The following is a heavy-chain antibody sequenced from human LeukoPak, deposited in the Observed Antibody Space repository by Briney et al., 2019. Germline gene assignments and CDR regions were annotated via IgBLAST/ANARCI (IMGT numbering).Heavy chain of an antibody. Sequence: GGSLRLSCVASGLTFSSYAMSWVRQAPGKGLEWVSTISGSGGSTYYADSVEGRFTISRDNSKNTLYLQMNSLRAEDTAVYYCARQTYDSSGYYDYWGQGTLVTVSS. J-gene: IGHJ4*02. CDR2: ISGSGGST. CDR1: GLTFSSYA. CDR3: ARQTYDSSGYYDY. D-gene: IGHD3-22*01. V-gene: IGHV3-23*01.